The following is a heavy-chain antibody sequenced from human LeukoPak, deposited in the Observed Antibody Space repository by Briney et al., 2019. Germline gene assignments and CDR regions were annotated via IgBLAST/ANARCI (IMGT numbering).Heavy chain of an antibody. J-gene: IGHJ4*02. CDR3: ARDRGFTSYDY. CDR2: INQDGSHK. V-gene: IGHV3-7*01. D-gene: IGHD5-12*01. Sequence: GGSLRLSCAASGFTFRDSWMHWVRQAPGKGLEWVANINQDGSHKYYVDSVEGRFIISRDTAKNSVHLQMNSLRAEDTAVYYCARDRGFTSYDYWGQGILVTVYS. CDR1: GFTFRDSW.